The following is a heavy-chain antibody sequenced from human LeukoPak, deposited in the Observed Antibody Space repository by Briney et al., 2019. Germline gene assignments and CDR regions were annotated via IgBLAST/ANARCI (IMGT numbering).Heavy chain of an antibody. CDR3: ARDDSSGWYKKH. V-gene: IGHV1-2*02. D-gene: IGHD6-19*01. CDR1: GYTFTGYY. J-gene: IGHJ1*01. Sequence: ASVKVSCKASGYTFTGYYMHGVGQAPGQGLEGMGWINPKSGGTNYAQKFQGRVTMTRDTSISTAYMELSRLRSDDTAVYYCARDDSSGWYKKHWGQGTLVTVSS. CDR2: INPKSGGT.